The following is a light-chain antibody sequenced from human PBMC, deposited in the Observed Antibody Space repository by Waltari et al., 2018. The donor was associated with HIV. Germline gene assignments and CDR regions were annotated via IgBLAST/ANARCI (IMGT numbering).Light chain of an antibody. CDR2: DVN. CDR1: SSDVGGYNY. V-gene: IGLV2-14*03. Sequence: QSALTQPASVSGSPGQSITISCTGTSSDVGGYNYVSWYQRQPGKAPKLMIYDVNNRPSGVSYRVSGSKSGNTASLTISGLQAEDEADYYCSSYTSSSTRVFGGGTKVTVL. J-gene: IGLJ3*02. CDR3: SSYTSSSTRV.